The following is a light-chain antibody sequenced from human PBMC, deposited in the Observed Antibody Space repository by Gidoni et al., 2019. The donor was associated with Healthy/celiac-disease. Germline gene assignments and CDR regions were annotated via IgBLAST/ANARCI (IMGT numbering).Light chain of an antibody. CDR1: QSVSSSY. CDR3: QQYGSSYT. CDR2: GAS. J-gene: IGKJ2*01. V-gene: IGKV3-20*01. Sequence: EIVLTQSPGTLSLSPGERATLSCRASQSVSSSYLAWYQQKPGPAPRLLIYGASSRATAIPDRFSGSGSGTDFTLTISRLEPEDFAVYYCQQYGSSYTFGQGTKLGIK.